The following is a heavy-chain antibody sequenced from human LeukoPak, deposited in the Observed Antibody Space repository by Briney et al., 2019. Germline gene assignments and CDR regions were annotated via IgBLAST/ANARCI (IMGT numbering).Heavy chain of an antibody. J-gene: IGHJ4*02. Sequence: PSETLSLTCAVYGGSFSGYYWSWIRQPPGKGLEWIGEINHSGSTNYNPSLKRRVTISVDTSKNQFSLKLSSVTAADTAVYYCARGHVDTAMERFDYWGQGTLVTVS. V-gene: IGHV4-34*01. CDR3: ARGHVDTAMERFDY. CDR2: INHSGST. CDR1: GGSFSGYY. D-gene: IGHD5-18*01.